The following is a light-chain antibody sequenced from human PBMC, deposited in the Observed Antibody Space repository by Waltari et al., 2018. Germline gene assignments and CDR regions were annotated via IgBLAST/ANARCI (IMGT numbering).Light chain of an antibody. Sequence: QSALTQPASVSGSPGQSITISCTGTSSGVGSYDFVSWYQHHPGKAPNVMIYEDTKRPSGVSNRVSGSRAANPASLTLSGLQAEDEADYYCCSYAGSNTWVFGGGTKLTVL. V-gene: IGLV2-23*01. CDR3: CSYAGSNTWV. CDR2: EDT. CDR1: SSGVGSYDF. J-gene: IGLJ2*01.